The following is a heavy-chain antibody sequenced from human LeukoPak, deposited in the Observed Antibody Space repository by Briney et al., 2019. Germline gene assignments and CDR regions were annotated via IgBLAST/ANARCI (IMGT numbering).Heavy chain of an antibody. CDR3: ARDRLTTVTTFHFDY. D-gene: IGHD4-17*01. CDR2: IGGSGDKT. Sequence: GGSLRLSCAASGFTFNRNAISWVRQAPGKGLEWVSTIGGSGDKTFYADSVRGRFTISRDNSKNTLYLQMSSLRAEDTAMYYCARDRLTTVTTFHFDYWGQGTLVTVSS. J-gene: IGHJ4*02. CDR1: GFTFNRNA. V-gene: IGHV3-23*01.